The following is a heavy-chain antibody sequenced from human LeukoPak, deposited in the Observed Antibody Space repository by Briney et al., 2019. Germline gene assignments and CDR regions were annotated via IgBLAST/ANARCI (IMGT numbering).Heavy chain of an antibody. J-gene: IGHJ4*02. Sequence: GGSLRLSCAASGFTFSSYGMHWVRQAPGKGLEWVAFIRYDGSNKYYAGSVKGRFTISRDNSKNTLYLQMNSLRAEDTAVYYCAKGGYDYVWGKFDYWGQGTLVTVSS. D-gene: IGHD3-16*01. V-gene: IGHV3-30*02. CDR1: GFTFSSYG. CDR3: AKGGYDYVWGKFDY. CDR2: IRYDGSNK.